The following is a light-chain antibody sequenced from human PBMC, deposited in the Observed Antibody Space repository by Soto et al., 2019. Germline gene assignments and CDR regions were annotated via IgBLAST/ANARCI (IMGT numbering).Light chain of an antibody. CDR2: EVS. J-gene: IGLJ2*01. Sequence: QPGSVSGSPGQSITLSCAGTSSDVGGYKYVSWYQQHPGKAPKLMIYEVSNRPSGISHRFSGSKSGNTASLTISGLQADDEAHYYCSSYTSSSTLIFGGGTKVTVL. V-gene: IGLV2-14*01. CDR1: SSDVGGYKY. CDR3: SSYTSSSTLI.